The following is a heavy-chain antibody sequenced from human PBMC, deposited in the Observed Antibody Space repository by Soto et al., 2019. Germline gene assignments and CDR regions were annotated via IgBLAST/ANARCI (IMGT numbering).Heavy chain of an antibody. D-gene: IGHD3-22*01. Sequence: SVKVSCKASGGTFSSYAISWVRQAPGQGLEWMGGIIPIFGTANYAQKFQGRVTITADESTSTAYMELSSLRSEDTAVYYCARDPLTYYYDSSGYYQNYFDYWGQGTLVTVSS. CDR1: GGTFSSYA. CDR3: ARDPLTYYYDSSGYYQNYFDY. CDR2: IIPIFGTA. J-gene: IGHJ4*02. V-gene: IGHV1-69*13.